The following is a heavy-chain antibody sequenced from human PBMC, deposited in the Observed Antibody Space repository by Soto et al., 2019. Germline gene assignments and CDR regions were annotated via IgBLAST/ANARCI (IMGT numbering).Heavy chain of an antibody. CDR1: GGNFSSYT. CDR3: ARDGDVTSTRPRGAVAI. J-gene: IGHJ3*02. D-gene: IGHD6-6*01. V-gene: IGHV1-69*01. Sequence: QVQLVQSGAEVKKPGSSVKVSCKASGGNFSSYTFSWVRQAPGQGLEWMGGIVPLFGTTNDAKIFQGRVTISADESTSTVYMELSSLRSEGSAMYYCARDGDVTSTRPRGAVAIWGKGTVITVSS. CDR2: IVPLFGTT.